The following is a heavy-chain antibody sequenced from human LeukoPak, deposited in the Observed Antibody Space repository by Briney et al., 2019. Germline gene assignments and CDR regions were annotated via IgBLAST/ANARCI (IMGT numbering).Heavy chain of an antibody. CDR1: GHTFTSYA. D-gene: IGHD3-16*02. V-gene: IGHV1-3*01. Sequence: ASVKVSCKASGHTFTSYAMHWVRQAPGQRLEWMGWINAGNGNTKYSQKFQGRVTITRDTSASTAYMELSSLRSEDTAVYYCARFGFGGVIEIPFDYLGQGNLGTVSS. CDR3: ARFGFGGVIEIPFDY. J-gene: IGHJ4*02. CDR2: INAGNGNT.